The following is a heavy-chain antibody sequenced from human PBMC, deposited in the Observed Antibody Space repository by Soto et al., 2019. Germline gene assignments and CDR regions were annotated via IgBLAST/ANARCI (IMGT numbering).Heavy chain of an antibody. J-gene: IGHJ6*03. CDR1: GGSISSYY. CDR2: IYYSGST. CDR3: ARLGYDFYYMDV. D-gene: IGHD5-12*01. V-gene: IGHV4-59*08. Sequence: PSETLSLTCTVSGGSISSYYWSWIRQPPGKGLEWIGYIYYSGSTNYNPSLKSRVTISVDTSKNQFSLKLSSVTAADTAVYYCARLGYDFYYMDVWGKGTTVTVSS.